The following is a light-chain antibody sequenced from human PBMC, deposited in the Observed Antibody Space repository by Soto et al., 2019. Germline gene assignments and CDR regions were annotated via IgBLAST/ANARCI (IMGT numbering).Light chain of an antibody. J-gene: IGLJ1*01. Sequence: QSALTQPASVSGSPGQSITISCTGTSSDVGGYNYVSWYQQHPGKAPKLMIYEVSNRPSGVSNRFSGSKSGNTASLTISGLPAEDEADYYCSSYTRSSIDYVFGTGTKLTVL. V-gene: IGLV2-14*01. CDR3: SSYTRSSIDYV. CDR1: SSDVGGYNY. CDR2: EVS.